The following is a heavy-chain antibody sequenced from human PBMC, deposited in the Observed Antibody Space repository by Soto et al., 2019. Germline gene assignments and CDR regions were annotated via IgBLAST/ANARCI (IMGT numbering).Heavy chain of an antibody. CDR2: SRNKANGYTT. V-gene: IGHV3-72*01. CDR3: AIPARASGTGAFDY. D-gene: IGHD1-1*01. J-gene: IGHJ4*02. Sequence: EVQLVESGGGLVQPGGSLRLSCAASGFTFSDQYMDWVRQAPGKGLEWVGRSRNKANGYTTGYAASVKGRFTISRDDSXNSLYLQMNSLKIEDTAVYYCAIPARASGTGAFDYWGQGTLVTVSS. CDR1: GFTFSDQY.